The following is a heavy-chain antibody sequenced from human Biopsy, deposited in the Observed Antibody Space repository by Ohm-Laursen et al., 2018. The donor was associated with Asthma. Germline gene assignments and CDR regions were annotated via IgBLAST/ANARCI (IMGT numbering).Heavy chain of an antibody. Sequence: SLRLSCAASGFSFSNFAIHWVRQAPGKGLEWVGVISKDASTQDYADSVKGRFTISRDNAKNSLYLQMNSLRAEDTAVYYCARESYSSGLYDDFESWGQGTLVTVSS. V-gene: IGHV3-30*07. D-gene: IGHD6-19*01. CDR3: ARESYSSGLYDDFES. CDR2: ISKDASTQ. CDR1: GFSFSNFA. J-gene: IGHJ4*02.